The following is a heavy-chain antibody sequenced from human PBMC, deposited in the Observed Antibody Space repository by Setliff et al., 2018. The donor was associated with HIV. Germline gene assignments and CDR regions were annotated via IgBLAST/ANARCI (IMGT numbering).Heavy chain of an antibody. V-gene: IGHV4-39*07. CDR3: ARGVAAAGL. CDR1: GGSFSSSSYY. Sequence: ASETLSLTCTVSGGSFSSSSYYWGWIRQPPGKGLEWIGNIYYSGSTYYNPSLRSRVTISVDTSKNQFSLKLSSVTAADTAVYYCARGVAAAGLWGQGTLVTVSS. CDR2: IYYSGST. D-gene: IGHD6-13*01. J-gene: IGHJ4*02.